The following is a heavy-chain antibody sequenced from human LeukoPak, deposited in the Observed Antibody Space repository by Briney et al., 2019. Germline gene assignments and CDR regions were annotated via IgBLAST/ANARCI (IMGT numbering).Heavy chain of an antibody. CDR2: IYYSGST. V-gene: IGHV4-39*07. D-gene: IGHD6-13*01. CDR1: GGSISGSSYY. Sequence: SETLSLTCTVSGGSISGSSYYWGWIRQPPGKGLEWIGSIYYSGSTYYNPSLKSRITISVDTSKNQFSLKLSSVTAADTALYYCARVDIAAAGSMDYWGQGTLVTVSS. CDR3: ARVDIAAAGSMDY. J-gene: IGHJ4*02.